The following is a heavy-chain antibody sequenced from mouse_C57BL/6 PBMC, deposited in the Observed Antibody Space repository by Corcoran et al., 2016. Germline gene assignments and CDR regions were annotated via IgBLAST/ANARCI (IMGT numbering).Heavy chain of an antibody. CDR3: AYYGSSYWFAY. J-gene: IGHJ3*01. Sequence: QIQLVQSGPELKKPGETVKISCKASGYTFTTYGMSWVKQAPGKGLKWMGWINTYSGVPTYADDFKGRFAFSLETSASTAYLQINNLKNEDTATEFCAYYGSSYWFAYWGQGTLVTVSA. CDR2: INTYSGVP. D-gene: IGHD1-1*01. V-gene: IGHV9-3*01. CDR1: GYTFTTYG.